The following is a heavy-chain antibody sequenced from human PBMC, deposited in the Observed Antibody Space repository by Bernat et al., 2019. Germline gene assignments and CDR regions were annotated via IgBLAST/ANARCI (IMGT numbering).Heavy chain of an antibody. Sequence: EVQLVQSGAEVKKPGESLRISCKGSGYSFTSYWISWVRQMPGKGLEWMGRIDPSDSYTNYSPSFQGHVTISADKSISTAYLQWSSLKASDTAMYYCARGKVPAANSYYGMDVWGQGTTVTVSS. CDR2: IDPSDSYT. CDR3: ARGKVPAANSYYGMDV. CDR1: GYSFTSYW. D-gene: IGHD2-2*01. J-gene: IGHJ6*02. V-gene: IGHV5-10-1*03.